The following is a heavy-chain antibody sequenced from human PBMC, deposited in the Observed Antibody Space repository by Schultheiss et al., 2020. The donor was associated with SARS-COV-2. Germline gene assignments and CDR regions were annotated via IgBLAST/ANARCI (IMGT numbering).Heavy chain of an antibody. J-gene: IGHJ6*03. CDR1: GGSISSYY. CDR3: ARVAYYDFWSGYHYYYYYYMDV. CDR2: IYYSGST. Sequence: SETLSLTCTVSGGSISSYYWSWIRQPPGKGLEWIGYIYYSGSTNYNPSLKSRVTISVDTSKNQFSLKLSSVTAADTAVYYCARVAYYDFWSGYHYYYYYYMDVWGTGTTVTVSS. D-gene: IGHD3-3*01. V-gene: IGHV4-59*01.